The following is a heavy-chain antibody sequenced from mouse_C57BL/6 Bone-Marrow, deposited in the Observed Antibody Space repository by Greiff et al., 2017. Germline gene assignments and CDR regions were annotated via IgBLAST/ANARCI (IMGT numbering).Heavy chain of an antibody. CDR1: GYTFTSYW. Sequence: QVQLQQPGAELVKPGASVKLSCKASGYTFTSYWMHWVKQRPGQGLEWIGMIHPNSGSTNYNEKFKSKATLTVDKSSSTAYMQLSSLTSEDSAVYYCARFYDYDGDAMDYGGQGTSVTVSS. V-gene: IGHV1-64*01. CDR2: IHPNSGST. CDR3: ARFYDYDGDAMDY. D-gene: IGHD2-4*01. J-gene: IGHJ4*01.